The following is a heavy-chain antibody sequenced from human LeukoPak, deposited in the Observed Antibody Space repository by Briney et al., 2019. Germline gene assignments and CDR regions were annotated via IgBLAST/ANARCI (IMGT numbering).Heavy chain of an antibody. CDR1: GFTFNMYG. CDR2: ISNDGTTK. CDR3: AKAAYCTSTSCHFSGYAQRPLDS. V-gene: IGHV3-30*18. J-gene: IGHJ4*02. D-gene: IGHD2-2*01. Sequence: GGSLRLSCAASGFTFNMYGMNWVRQPPGKGLEWGAGISNDGTTKDYADSVKGRFTISRDSSKNSMYLQMNSLRAEDTAVYYCAKAAYCTSTSCHFSGYAQRPLDSWGQGTLVTVSS.